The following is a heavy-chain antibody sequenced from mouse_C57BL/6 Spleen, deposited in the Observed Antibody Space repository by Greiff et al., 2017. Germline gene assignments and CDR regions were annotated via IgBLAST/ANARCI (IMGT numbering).Heavy chain of an antibody. CDR3: AVLDGY. CDR1: GYTFTSYW. Sequence: QVQLKQPGAELVKPGASVKLSCKASGYTFTSYWMQWVKQRPGQGLEWIGEIDPSDSYTNYNQKFKGKATLTVDTSSSTAYMQLSSLTSEDSAVYYCAVLDGYWGQGTLVTVSA. V-gene: IGHV1-50*01. D-gene: IGHD1-1*01. CDR2: IDPSDSYT. J-gene: IGHJ3*02.